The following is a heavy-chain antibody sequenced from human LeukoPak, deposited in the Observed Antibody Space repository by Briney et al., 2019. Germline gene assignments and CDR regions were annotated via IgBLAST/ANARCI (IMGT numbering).Heavy chain of an antibody. J-gene: IGHJ5*02. Sequence: SETLSLTCTVSGGSISSGDYYWRWIRQPPGKGLEWIGYIYYSGSTYYNPSLKSRVTISVDTSKNQFSLKLSSVTAADTAVYYCARGYKRGFWFDPWGQGTLVTVSS. CDR1: GGSISSGDYY. CDR2: IYYSGST. CDR3: ARGYKRGFWFDP. V-gene: IGHV4-30-4*01. D-gene: IGHD3-10*01.